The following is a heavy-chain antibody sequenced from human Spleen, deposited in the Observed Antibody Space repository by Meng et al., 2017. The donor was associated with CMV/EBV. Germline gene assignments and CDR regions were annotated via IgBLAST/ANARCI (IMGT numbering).Heavy chain of an antibody. CDR1: GFTFSSYG. Sequence: GGSLRLSCAASGFTFSSYGMHWVRQAPGKGLEWVAVIWYDGSNKYYADSVKGRFTISRDNSKNTVFLQMNNLRPDDTAVYFCARDLGYSSDSGYWGQGTLVTVSS. D-gene: IGHD6-19*01. CDR3: ARDLGYSSDSGY. V-gene: IGHV3-33*01. J-gene: IGHJ4*02. CDR2: IWYDGSNK.